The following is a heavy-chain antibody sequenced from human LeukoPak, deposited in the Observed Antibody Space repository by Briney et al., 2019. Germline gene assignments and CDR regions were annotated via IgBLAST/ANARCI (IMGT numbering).Heavy chain of an antibody. J-gene: IGHJ4*02. CDR2: ISGSGVISGSGVST. CDR3: ARETYYGSGSYSDFALDY. V-gene: IGHV3-23*01. CDR1: GFTFSNYA. D-gene: IGHD3-10*01. Sequence: GGSLRLSCAASGFTFSNYAMNWVRQAPGKGLEWVSGISGSGVISGSGVSTYYTDSVKGRFTISRDNAKNSVYLQMNSLRAEDTAVYYCARETYYGSGSYSDFALDYWGQGTLVTVSS.